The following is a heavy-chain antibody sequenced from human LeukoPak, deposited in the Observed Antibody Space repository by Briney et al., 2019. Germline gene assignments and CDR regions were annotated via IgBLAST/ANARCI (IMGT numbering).Heavy chain of an antibody. CDR1: GYTFTGYY. V-gene: IGHV1-2*02. CDR2: INPKSGGT. Sequence: ASVKVSCKASGYTFTGYYIHWVRQAPGQGLEWMGWINPKSGGTNYPQKFQGRVTMTRDTSITTAYMELSRLRSDDTAVYYCARASGIAAAGTDYWGQGTLVTVSS. CDR3: ARASGIAAAGTDY. J-gene: IGHJ4*02. D-gene: IGHD6-13*01.